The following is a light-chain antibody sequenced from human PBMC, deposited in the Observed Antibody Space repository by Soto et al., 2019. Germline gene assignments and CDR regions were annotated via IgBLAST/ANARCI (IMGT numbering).Light chain of an antibody. J-gene: IGLJ1*01. CDR3: QAWDSSTAYV. CDR2: DVS. CDR1: SSDVGGYNY. Sequence: QSALTQPRSVSGSPGQSVTISCTGTSSDVGGYNYVSWYQQHPGKAPKLMIYDVSKRPSGVPDRFSGSKSGNTATLTISGTQAMDEADYYCQAWDSSTAYVFGTGTKVTVL. V-gene: IGLV2-11*01.